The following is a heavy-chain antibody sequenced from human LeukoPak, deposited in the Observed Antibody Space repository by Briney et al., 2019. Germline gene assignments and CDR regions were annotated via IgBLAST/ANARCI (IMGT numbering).Heavy chain of an antibody. J-gene: IGHJ4*02. D-gene: IGHD6-19*01. Sequence: PGRSLRLSCAASGFTFSSYGMHWVRQAPGKGLEWVAVISYDGSNKYYADSVKGRFTISRDNSKNTLYLQMNSLRAEDTAVYYCAKVDGIAVAGKGFVDYWGQGTLVTVSS. CDR2: ISYDGSNK. CDR3: AKVDGIAVAGKGFVDY. CDR1: GFTFSSYG. V-gene: IGHV3-30*18.